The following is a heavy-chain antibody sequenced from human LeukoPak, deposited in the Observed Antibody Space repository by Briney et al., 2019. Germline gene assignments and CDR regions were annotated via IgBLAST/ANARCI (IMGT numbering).Heavy chain of an antibody. CDR1: GYTFTSYG. Sequence: VASVKVSCKASGYTFTSYGISWVRQAPGQGLEWMGWISAYNGNTNYAQKLQGRVTMTTDTSTSTAYMELRSLTSDDTAVYYCARVGAYCTSTSCLDYWGQGTLVTVSS. CDR3: ARVGAYCTSTSCLDY. J-gene: IGHJ4*02. CDR2: ISAYNGNT. V-gene: IGHV1-18*01. D-gene: IGHD2-2*01.